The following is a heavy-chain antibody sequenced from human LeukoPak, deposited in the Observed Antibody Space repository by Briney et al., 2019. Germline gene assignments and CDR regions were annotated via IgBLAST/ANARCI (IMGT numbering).Heavy chain of an antibody. D-gene: IGHD1-26*01. CDR1: GYTFTNYG. Sequence: ASVKVSCKASGYTFTNYGISWVRQAPGQRLEWMGWVSAYTGQTHFAPKFQGRLTVTTDKSTTTGYMELRSLKFDDTAVYYCARDGWEVPRGDPLDFWGQGTMVTVSS. CDR2: VSAYTGQT. CDR3: ARDGWEVPRGDPLDF. V-gene: IGHV1-18*01. J-gene: IGHJ3*01.